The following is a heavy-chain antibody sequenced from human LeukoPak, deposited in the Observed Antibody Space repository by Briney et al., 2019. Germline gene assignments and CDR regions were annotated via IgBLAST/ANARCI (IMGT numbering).Heavy chain of an antibody. J-gene: IGHJ3*02. V-gene: IGHV3-74*01. Sequence: QPGGSLRLSCAASGFMFSKSWMHWVRQVPGKGLVWVARINSDGSTTSYADSVKGRFTISRDNAKNTLYLQMNSLRAEDTAVYYCARRGATRVAFDIWGQGTMVTVSS. CDR3: ARRGATRVAFDI. D-gene: IGHD1-26*01. CDR1: GFMFSKSW. CDR2: INSDGSTT.